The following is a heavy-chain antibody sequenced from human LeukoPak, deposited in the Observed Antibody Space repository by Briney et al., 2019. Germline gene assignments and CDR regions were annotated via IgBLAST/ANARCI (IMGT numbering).Heavy chain of an antibody. CDR1: GFTFSSYS. CDR3: ARDPEGAAAGTPYYYYGMDV. V-gene: IGHV3-30*03. J-gene: IGHJ6*02. Sequence: PGGSLRLSCAASGFTFSSYSMNWVRQAPGKGLEWVAIISYDGSNKYYADSVKGRFTISRDNSKNTLYLQMNSLRAEDTAVYYCARDPEGAAAGTPYYYYGMDVWGQGTTVTVSS. CDR2: ISYDGSNK. D-gene: IGHD6-13*01.